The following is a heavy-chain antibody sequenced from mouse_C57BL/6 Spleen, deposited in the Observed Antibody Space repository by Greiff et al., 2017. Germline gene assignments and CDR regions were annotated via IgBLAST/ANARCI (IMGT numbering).Heavy chain of an antibody. D-gene: IGHD1-1*01. V-gene: IGHV1-50*01. J-gene: IGHJ2*01. Sequence: VQLQQPGAELVKPGASVKLSCKASGYTFTSYWMQWVKQRPGQGLEWIGEIDPSDSYTNYNQKFKGKATLTVDTSSSTAYMQLSSLTSEDSAVYYCATSYYYGSSRDFDYWGQGTTLTVSS. CDR2: IDPSDSYT. CDR1: GYTFTSYW. CDR3: ATSYYYGSSRDFDY.